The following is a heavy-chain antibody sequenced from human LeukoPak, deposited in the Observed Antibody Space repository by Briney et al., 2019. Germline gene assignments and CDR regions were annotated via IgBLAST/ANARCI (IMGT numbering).Heavy chain of an antibody. V-gene: IGHV3-30*04. CDR3: ARAISWFGDLD. J-gene: IGHJ4*02. Sequence: GGSLRLSCAASGFTFSSYAMSWVRQAPGKGLEWVAVISYDGSNKYYADSGKGRFTISRDNSKNTLYLQMNSLRAEDTAVYYCARAISWFGDLDWGQGTLVTVSS. D-gene: IGHD3-10*01. CDR1: GFTFSSYA. CDR2: ISYDGSNK.